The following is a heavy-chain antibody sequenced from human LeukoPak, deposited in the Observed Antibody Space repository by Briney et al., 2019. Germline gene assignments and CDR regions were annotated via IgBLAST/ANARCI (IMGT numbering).Heavy chain of an antibody. CDR2: INPNSGGT. Sequence: ASVKVSCKASGYTFTGYYMHWVRQAPGQGLEWMGWINPNSGGTNYAQKFQGRVTMTRDTSISTAYMEVSRLTSDDTAVYYCARDDYGDLQYFENWGQGTLVTVSS. D-gene: IGHD4-17*01. V-gene: IGHV1-2*02. CDR1: GYTFTGYY. CDR3: ARDDYGDLQYFEN. J-gene: IGHJ4*02.